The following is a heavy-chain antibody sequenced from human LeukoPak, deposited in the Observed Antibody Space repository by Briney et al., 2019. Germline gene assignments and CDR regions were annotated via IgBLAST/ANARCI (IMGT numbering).Heavy chain of an antibody. CDR2: IYYSGST. CDR1: GGSISSSSYY. J-gene: IGHJ5*02. Sequence: SETLSLTCTVSGGSISSSSYYWGWIRQPPGTGLEWIGSIYYSGSTYYNPSLKSRVTISVDTSKNQFSLKLSSVTAADTAVYYCARDVKITFGGVIVPTGNWFDPWGQGTLVTVSS. CDR3: ARDVKITFGGVIVPTGNWFDP. V-gene: IGHV4-39*07. D-gene: IGHD3-16*02.